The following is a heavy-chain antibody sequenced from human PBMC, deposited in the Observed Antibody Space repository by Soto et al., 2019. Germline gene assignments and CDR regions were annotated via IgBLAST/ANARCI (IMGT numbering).Heavy chain of an antibody. V-gene: IGHV4-31*03. CDR1: GGSISSGGYY. CDR3: ARDYVAGYSYGFFDY. J-gene: IGHJ4*02. D-gene: IGHD5-18*01. CDR2: IYYSGST. Sequence: SETLSLTCTVSGGSISSGGYYWSWIRQHPGKGLEWIGYIYYSGSTYYNPSLKSRVTISVDTSKNQFSLKLSSVTAADTAVYYCARDYVAGYSYGFFDYWGQGTLVTVSS.